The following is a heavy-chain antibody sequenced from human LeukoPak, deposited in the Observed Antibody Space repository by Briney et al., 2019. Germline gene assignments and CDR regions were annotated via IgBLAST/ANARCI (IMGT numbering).Heavy chain of an antibody. CDR2: MNPNSGKT. V-gene: IGHV1-8*01. J-gene: IGHJ2*01. CDR1: GYTFTSYD. CDR3: ARVYYYGSGSYYNWYFDL. D-gene: IGHD3-10*01. Sequence: ASVKVSCKASGYTFTSYDINWVRQATGQGLEWMGWMNPNSGKTGYAQKFQGRVTMTRSTSISTAYMELSSLRSDDTAVYYCARVYYYGSGSYYNWYFDLWGRGTLVTGSS.